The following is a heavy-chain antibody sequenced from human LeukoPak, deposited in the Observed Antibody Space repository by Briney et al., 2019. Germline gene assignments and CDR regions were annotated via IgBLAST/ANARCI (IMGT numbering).Heavy chain of an antibody. CDR2: FDVIDSET. CDR3: AAGRPYSLLDY. D-gene: IGHD5-18*01. CDR1: GSSLSELS. J-gene: IGHJ4*02. V-gene: IGHV1-24*01. Sequence: APVKVSCTVSGSSLSELSLYWVRQAPGKGLEWLGGFDVIDSETFYAQKFQGRVTMTEDSSTDTAYMELRSLTSDDTALYYCAAGRPYSLLDYWGQGTLVTVSS.